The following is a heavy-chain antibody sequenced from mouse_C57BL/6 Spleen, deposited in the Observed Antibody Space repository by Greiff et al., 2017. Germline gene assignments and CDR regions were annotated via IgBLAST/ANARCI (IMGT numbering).Heavy chain of an antibody. CDR3: ARDYYGSSYCAMDY. CDR2: IYWDDDK. V-gene: IGHV8-12*01. CDR1: GFSLSTSGMG. J-gene: IGHJ4*01. Sequence: QVTLKESGPGILQSSQTLSLTCSFSGFSLSTSGMGVSWIRQPSGKGLEWLAHIYWDDDKRDNPSLKSRLTISKDTSRNQVFLKITSVDTADTATYYCARDYYGSSYCAMDYWGQGTSVTVSS. D-gene: IGHD1-1*01.